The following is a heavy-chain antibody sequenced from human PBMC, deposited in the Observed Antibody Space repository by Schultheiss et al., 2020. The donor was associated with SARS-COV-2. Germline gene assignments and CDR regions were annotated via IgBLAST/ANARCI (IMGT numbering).Heavy chain of an antibody. D-gene: IGHD2-2*01. CDR3: ARAVRVPAATYYYYYYMDV. J-gene: IGHJ6*03. V-gene: IGHV3-13*01. Sequence: ETLSLTCAASGFTFSRYDMHWVRQATGRGLEWVSAIGTAGDTYYPGSVKGRFTISRENAKNSLYLQMNSLRAEDTAVYYCARAVRVPAATYYYYYYMDVWGKGTTVTVSS. CDR1: GFTFSRYD. CDR2: IGTAGDT.